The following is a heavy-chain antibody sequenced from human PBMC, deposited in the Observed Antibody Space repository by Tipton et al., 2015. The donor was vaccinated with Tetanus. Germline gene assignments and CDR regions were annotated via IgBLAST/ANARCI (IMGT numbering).Heavy chain of an antibody. J-gene: IGHJ4*02. Sequence: TLSLTCTVSGGSISNYYWSWIRQPPGKGLEWIGYIYYSGSTNYNPSLKSRVTISVDTSKNQFSLKLSSVTAADTAVYYCARHTNFWSGYYIVYWGQGTLVTVSS. D-gene: IGHD3-3*01. CDR2: IYYSGST. CDR3: ARHTNFWSGYYIVY. CDR1: GGSISNYY. V-gene: IGHV4-59*08.